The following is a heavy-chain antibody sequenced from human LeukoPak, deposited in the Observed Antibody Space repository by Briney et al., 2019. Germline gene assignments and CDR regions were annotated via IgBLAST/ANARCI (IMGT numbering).Heavy chain of an antibody. Sequence: PGRSLRLSCAASGFTFSSYGMHWVRQAPGKGLEWVAVISYDGRNKYYADSVKGRFTISRDNSKNTLYLQMNSLRAEDTAVYYCAVAYSSSGYYPVDYWGQGTLVTVSS. J-gene: IGHJ4*02. D-gene: IGHD3-22*01. CDR3: AVAYSSSGYYPVDY. CDR1: GFTFSSYG. V-gene: IGHV3-30*03. CDR2: ISYDGRNK.